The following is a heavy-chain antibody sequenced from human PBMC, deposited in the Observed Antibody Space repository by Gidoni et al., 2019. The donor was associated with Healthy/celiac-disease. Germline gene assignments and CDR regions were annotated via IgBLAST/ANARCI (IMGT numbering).Heavy chain of an antibody. CDR1: GGSISSGSYY. J-gene: IGHJ3*02. V-gene: IGHV4-61*02. CDR3: ARDCSGGSCYYAFDI. CDR2: IYTSGST. D-gene: IGHD2-15*01. Sequence: QVQLQESGPGLVKPSQTLSLTCTVSGGSISSGSYYWSWIRQPAGKGLEWIGRIYTSGSTNYNPSLKSRVTISVDTSKNQFSLKLSSVTAADTAVYYCARDCSGGSCYYAFDIWGQGTMVTVSS.